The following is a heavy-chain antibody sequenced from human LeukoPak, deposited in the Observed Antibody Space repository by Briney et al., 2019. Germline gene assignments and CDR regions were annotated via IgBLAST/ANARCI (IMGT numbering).Heavy chain of an antibody. CDR1: GGSISSYY. D-gene: IGHD6-13*01. V-gene: IGHV4-59*08. CDR3: ARRRAEGGSNGHYNWFDP. J-gene: IGHJ5*02. Sequence: SETLSLTCTVSGGSISSYYWSWIRQPPGKGLEWIGYIYYTRSTHYNPSLKSRVTISVDTSKNQFSLKLSSVTAADTAVYYCARRRAEGGSNGHYNWFDPWGQGTLVAVSS. CDR2: IYYTRST.